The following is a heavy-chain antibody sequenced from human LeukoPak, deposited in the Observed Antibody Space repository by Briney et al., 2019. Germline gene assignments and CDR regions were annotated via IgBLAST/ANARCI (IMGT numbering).Heavy chain of an antibody. D-gene: IGHD3-22*01. Sequence: GGSLRLSCEASGFTFSSYSMNWVRQAPGQGLEWVSYIDSSGGHVYYVDSVKGRFTTFRDNARDSLYLQMTSLRAEDTAVYYCARAYFDSGAPHDYWGQGTLVSVSS. CDR2: IDSSGGHV. CDR1: GFTFSSYS. CDR3: ARAYFDSGAPHDY. V-gene: IGHV3-21*01. J-gene: IGHJ4*02.